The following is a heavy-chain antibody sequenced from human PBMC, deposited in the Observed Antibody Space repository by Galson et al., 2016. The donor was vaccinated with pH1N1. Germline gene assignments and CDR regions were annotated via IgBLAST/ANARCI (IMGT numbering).Heavy chain of an antibody. V-gene: IGHV4-39*01. D-gene: IGHD4-17*01. CDR1: GDSMTSGFYY. J-gene: IGHJ5*02. CDR3: ARRPYGDYTNWFDP. CDR2: IYYSGST. Sequence: ETLSLTCSVSGDSMTSGFYYWSWIRQPPGKGLEWIGSIYYSGSTYYNPSLKSRVTISVDTSKNQFSLKLSSVTAADTAVYYCARRPYGDYTNWFDPWGQGTLVTVSS.